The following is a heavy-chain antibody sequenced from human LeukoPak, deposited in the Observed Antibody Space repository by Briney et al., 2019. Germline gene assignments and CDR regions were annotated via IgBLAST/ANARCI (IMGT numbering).Heavy chain of an antibody. D-gene: IGHD3-22*01. CDR1: GGSMKNYY. CDR2: IYYSGNT. V-gene: IGHV4-59*01. CDR3: ARGYYDTSGYWLSYFDY. Sequence: PETLSLTCTVSGGSMKNYYWTWNRQPPGKGLEWIGYIYYSGNTNYNPSLKSRVSISVDTSKNQLSLKLSSVTAADTAVYYCARGYYDTSGYWLSYFDYWGQGTLVTVSS. J-gene: IGHJ4*02.